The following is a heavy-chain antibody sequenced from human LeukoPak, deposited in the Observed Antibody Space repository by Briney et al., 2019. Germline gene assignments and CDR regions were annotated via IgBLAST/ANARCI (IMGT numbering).Heavy chain of an antibody. CDR1: GFSFSSSW. CDR2: INSDGSTT. D-gene: IGHD6-13*01. J-gene: IGHJ4*02. CDR3: SRSYSWFDIDY. Sequence: PGGSLRLSCAASGFSFSSSWMHWVRQAPGKGLVWVSRINSDGSTTNYADSVKGRFTISRDNAKNTLYLQMNSLRAEDTALYFCSRSYSWFDIDYWGQGALVTVSS. V-gene: IGHV3-74*01.